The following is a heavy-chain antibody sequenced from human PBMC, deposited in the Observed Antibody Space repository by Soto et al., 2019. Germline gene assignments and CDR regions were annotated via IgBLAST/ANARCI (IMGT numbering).Heavy chain of an antibody. Sequence: SVKVSCKASGYTFTGYYMHWVRQAPAQGLERMGWINPNSGGTNDAQKFQGSVTMTRDPSISTAYMELSRLRSDDTAVYYCARVESGSCSGGSRPHFHYLGQGTLGNVSS. J-gene: IGHJ4*02. CDR1: GYTFTGYY. D-gene: IGHD2-15*01. CDR2: INPNSGGT. V-gene: IGHV1-2*02. CDR3: ARVESGSCSGGSRPHFHY.